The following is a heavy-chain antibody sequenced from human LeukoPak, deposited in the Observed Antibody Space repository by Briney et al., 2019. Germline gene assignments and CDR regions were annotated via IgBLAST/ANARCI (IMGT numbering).Heavy chain of an antibody. CDR2: INHSGST. CDR3: ARRDGQVASDFDY. D-gene: IGHD6-6*01. V-gene: IGHV4-34*01. CDR1: GVSFRGYY. Sequence: PSETLSLTCAVYGVSFRGYYWSWIRQPPGKGLEWIGEINHSGSTYYNPSLKSRVTISVDTSKNQFTLTLTSVTAADTAVYYCARRDGQVASDFDYWGQGTLVTVSS. J-gene: IGHJ4*02.